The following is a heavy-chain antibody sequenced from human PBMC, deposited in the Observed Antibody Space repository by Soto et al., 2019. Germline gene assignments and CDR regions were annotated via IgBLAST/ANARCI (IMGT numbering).Heavy chain of an antibody. Sequence: QVQLVQSGAEVKKPGASVKVSCKASGYTFTSYGISWVRQAPGQGLEWMGWISAYNGNTNYAQKLQGRATMPTDTSTSTAYMELRSLRSDDTAVYYCARVKYSPPYYYSYGMDVWGQGTTVTVSS. CDR3: ARVKYSPPYYYSYGMDV. J-gene: IGHJ6*02. D-gene: IGHD5-18*01. CDR1: GYTFTSYG. CDR2: ISAYNGNT. V-gene: IGHV1-18*01.